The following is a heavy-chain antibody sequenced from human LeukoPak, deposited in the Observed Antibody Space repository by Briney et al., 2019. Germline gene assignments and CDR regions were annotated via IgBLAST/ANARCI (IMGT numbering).Heavy chain of an antibody. J-gene: IGHJ4*02. CDR1: GYTFTSYD. V-gene: IGHV1-8*01. CDR3: ARHYGGYVQGDY. D-gene: IGHD4-17*01. CDR2: MNPNSGNT. Sequence: ASVKVSCKASGYTFTSYDINWVRQATGQGLEWMGWMNPNSGNTGYAQKFQGRVTMTRNTSISTAYMELSSLRAEDTAIYYCARHYGGYVQGDYWGQGTLVTVSS.